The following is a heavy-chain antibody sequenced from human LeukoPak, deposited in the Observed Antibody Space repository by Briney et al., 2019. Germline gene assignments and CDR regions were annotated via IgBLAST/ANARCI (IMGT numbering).Heavy chain of an antibody. CDR1: GFTFSSYA. CDR3: AKQSTARSLGE. Sequence: GGSLRLSCAASGFTFSSYAMSWVRQAPGKGLEWVSSISGNGDSTYYADSVKGRFTISRDNSKNTLHLEMNTLTADDTALYYCAKQSTARSLGEGGQGTQVTVSA. D-gene: IGHD6-6*01. J-gene: IGHJ4*02. CDR2: ISGNGDST. V-gene: IGHV3-23*01.